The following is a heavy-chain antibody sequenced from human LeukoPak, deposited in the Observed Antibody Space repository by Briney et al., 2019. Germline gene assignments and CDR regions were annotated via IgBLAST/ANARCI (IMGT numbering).Heavy chain of an antibody. CDR3: AKDTHYDILTGYSHYFDY. J-gene: IGHJ4*02. V-gene: IGHV3-9*01. D-gene: IGHD3-9*01. Sequence: GGSLRLSCAASGFTFDDYAMHWVRQAPGKGLEWVSGISWNSGSIGYADSVKGRFTISRDSAKNSLYLQMNSLRAEDTALYYCAKDTHYDILTGYSHYFDYWGQGTLVTVSS. CDR2: ISWNSGSI. CDR1: GFTFDDYA.